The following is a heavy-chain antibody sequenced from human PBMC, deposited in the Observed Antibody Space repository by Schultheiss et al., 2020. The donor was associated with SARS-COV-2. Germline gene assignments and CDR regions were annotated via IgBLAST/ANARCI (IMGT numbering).Heavy chain of an antibody. CDR2: IYHSGTT. CDR3: ARGNDFVYFFDS. J-gene: IGHJ4*02. V-gene: IGHV4-30-4*01. D-gene: IGHD3-3*01. Sequence: SETLSLTCTVSGGSISSGDYYWSWIRQPPGKGLQYIGYIYHSGTTNYNPSLRSRVNMSVDTSENRFSLKLTSLTAADTAIYYCARGNDFVYFFDSWGQGTLVTVSS. CDR1: GGSISSGDYY.